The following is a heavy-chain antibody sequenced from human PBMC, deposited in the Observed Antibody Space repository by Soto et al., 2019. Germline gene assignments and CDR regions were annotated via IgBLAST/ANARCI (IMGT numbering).Heavy chain of an antibody. Sequence: KPSETLSLTCTVSGGSISSSSYYWGWIRQPPGKGLEWIGSIYYSGRTYYYPSLKSRVTISVDTSKNQFSLKLTSVTAADTAVYYCATYTSPRSEFDYWGQGTLVTVSS. CDR3: ATYTSPRSEFDY. J-gene: IGHJ4*02. D-gene: IGHD2-2*02. V-gene: IGHV4-39*01. CDR1: GGSISSSSYY. CDR2: IYYSGRT.